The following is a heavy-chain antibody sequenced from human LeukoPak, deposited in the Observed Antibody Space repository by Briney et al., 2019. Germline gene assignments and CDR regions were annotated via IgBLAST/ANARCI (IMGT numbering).Heavy chain of an antibody. CDR3: ASTRGYSYGYSLDY. CDR1: GGSISSSSYY. D-gene: IGHD5-18*01. J-gene: IGHJ4*02. CDR2: IYYSGST. V-gene: IGHV4-39*07. Sequence: PSETLSLTCTVSGGSISSSSYYWGWIRQPPGKGLEWIGSIYYSGSTYYNPSLKSRVTISVDTSKNQFSLKLSSVTAADTAAYYCASTRGYSYGYSLDYWGQGTLVTVSS.